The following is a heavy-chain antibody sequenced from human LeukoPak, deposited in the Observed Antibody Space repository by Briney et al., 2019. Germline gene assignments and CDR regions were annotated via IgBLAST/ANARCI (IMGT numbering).Heavy chain of an antibody. V-gene: IGHV1-2*02. CDR1: GYTFTGYY. D-gene: IGHD6-19*01. CDR3: ARRRWLEYAFDI. J-gene: IGHJ3*02. Sequence: ASVKVSCKASGYTFTGYYMHWVRQAPGQGLEWMGWINPNSGGTNYAQKFQGRVTMTRDTSISTAYMELSRLRSDDTAVYYCARRRWLEYAFDIWGQGTMVTVSS. CDR2: INPNSGGT.